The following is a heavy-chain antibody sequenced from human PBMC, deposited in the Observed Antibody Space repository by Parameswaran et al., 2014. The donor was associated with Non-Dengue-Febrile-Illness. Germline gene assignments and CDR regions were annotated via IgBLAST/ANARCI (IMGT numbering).Heavy chain of an antibody. J-gene: IGHJ4*02. CDR2: IYYSGST. V-gene: IGHV4-61*07. CDR3: ARLGGLYSSSSGFVDY. D-gene: IGHD6-6*01. Sequence: VRQAPGKGLEWIGYIYYSGSTNYNPSLKSRVTISVDTSKNQFSLKLSSVTAADTAMYYCARLGGLYSSSSGFVDYWGQGTLVTVSS.